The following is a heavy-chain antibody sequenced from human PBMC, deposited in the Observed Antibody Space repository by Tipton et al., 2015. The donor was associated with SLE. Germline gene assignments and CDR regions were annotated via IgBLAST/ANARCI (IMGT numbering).Heavy chain of an antibody. J-gene: IGHJ4*02. CDR2: SYSSGST. CDR3: ARGGGSYYDY. Sequence: TLSLTCTVSGGSISGYYWSWIRQPAGKGLEWIGRSYSSGSTIYNPSLKSRLTLSLDMSNNQFSLRVRSVTAADTAVYYCARGGGSYYDYWGQGRLVTVSS. V-gene: IGHV4-4*07. CDR1: GGSISGYY. D-gene: IGHD1-26*01.